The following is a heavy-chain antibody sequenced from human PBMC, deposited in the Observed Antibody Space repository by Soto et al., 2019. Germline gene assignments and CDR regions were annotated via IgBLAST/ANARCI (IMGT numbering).Heavy chain of an antibody. CDR3: AIVRDSFRLDV. CDR1: GGSITGAYY. Sequence: SETLSLTCNVSGGSITGAYYWNWIRQHPGKGLEWIGSTHYRGTTDYNPSLKSRITISLDRSKNQFALKLSSVTAADTAVYYCAIVRDSFRLDVWGQGSTVTVSS. CDR2: THYRGTT. V-gene: IGHV4-31*03. D-gene: IGHD2-15*01. J-gene: IGHJ6*02.